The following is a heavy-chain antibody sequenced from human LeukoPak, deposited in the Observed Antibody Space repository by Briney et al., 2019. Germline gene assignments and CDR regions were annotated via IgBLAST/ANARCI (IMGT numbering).Heavy chain of an antibody. CDR3: ARGSSWDGRLDY. D-gene: IGHD6-13*01. CDR1: GGTFSSYA. Sequence: ASVKVSCKASGGTFSSYAISWVRQAPGQGLEWMGGIIPIFGTANYAQKFQGRVTITADKSTSTAYMELSSLRSEDTAVYYCARGSSWDGRLDYWGQGTLVTVSS. J-gene: IGHJ4*02. CDR2: IIPIFGTA. V-gene: IGHV1-69*06.